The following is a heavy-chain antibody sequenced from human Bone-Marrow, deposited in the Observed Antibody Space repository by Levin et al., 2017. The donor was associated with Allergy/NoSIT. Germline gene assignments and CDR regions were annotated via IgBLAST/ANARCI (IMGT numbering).Heavy chain of an antibody. Sequence: SETLSLTCTVSGDSISGYYWSWIRQPPGKGLEWIGHIYDSGSTNYNPSLKSRVTMSIDMSRNQFSLRLSSVTAADAAVYYCARGTADGYLGCGFDYCGQGTLVTVSS. CDR1: GDSISGYY. V-gene: IGHV4-59*01. CDR3: ARGTADGYLGCGFDY. CDR2: IYDSGST. D-gene: IGHD2-21*02. J-gene: IGHJ4*02.